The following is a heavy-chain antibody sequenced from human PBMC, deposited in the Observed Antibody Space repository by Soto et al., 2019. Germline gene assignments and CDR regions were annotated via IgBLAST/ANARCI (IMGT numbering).Heavy chain of an antibody. J-gene: IGHJ5*02. CDR2: IKQDGSEK. CDR1: GFTFSSYW. D-gene: IGHD6-13*01. CDR3: ARDAYSSSWANCFDP. V-gene: IGHV3-7*04. Sequence: GGSLRLSCAASGFTFSSYWMSWVRQAPGKGLEWVANIKQDGSEKYYVDSVKGRFTISRDNAKNSLYLQMNSLRAEDTAVYYCARDAYSSSWANCFDPWGKGTLVTVSA.